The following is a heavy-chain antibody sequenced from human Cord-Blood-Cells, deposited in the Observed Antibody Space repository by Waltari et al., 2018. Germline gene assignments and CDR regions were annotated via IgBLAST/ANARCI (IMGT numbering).Heavy chain of an antibody. Sequence: VQLQPWGAGLLKPSETLSLTCAVYGWSFSRYYWSWIRTPPRKGLEWIGEINHTGSTNYNPTLKSRGTISVDTSKNQFSLKLSSVTAADTAVYYCAGEDGYNPFDYWGQGTLVTVSS. D-gene: IGHD5-12*01. V-gene: IGHV4-34*01. CDR2: INHTGST. CDR3: AGEDGYNPFDY. CDR1: GWSFSRYY. J-gene: IGHJ4*02.